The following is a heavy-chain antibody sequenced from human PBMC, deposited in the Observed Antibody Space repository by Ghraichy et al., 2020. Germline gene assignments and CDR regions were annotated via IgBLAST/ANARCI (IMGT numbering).Heavy chain of an antibody. J-gene: IGHJ4*02. V-gene: IGHV3-23*01. CDR1: GFSFSNFA. CDR2: ITGRSDTT. D-gene: IGHD3-10*01. CDR3: VKDWGNYGSGSYDYFDY. Sequence: SCAASGFSFSNFAMTWVRQAPGKGLEWVSTITGRSDTTYYADSVKGRFTISRDNSRSTLYVQMSSLRADDTAIYYCVKDWGNYGSGSYDYFDYWGQGTLVTVSS.